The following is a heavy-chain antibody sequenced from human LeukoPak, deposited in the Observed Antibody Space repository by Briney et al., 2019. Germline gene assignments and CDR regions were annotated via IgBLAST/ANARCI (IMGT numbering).Heavy chain of an antibody. CDR1: ESTLNDIS. V-gene: IGHV1-24*01. Sequence: ASVKVSCKVSESTLNDISIHWVRQAPGKGLEWMGSFDPEHGETIHTQKFQGRVTMTEDTFTDTSYMEMTSLTSEDTAVYFCATAGPLTYDDGDAVFAFDVWGQGTMVTVSS. D-gene: IGHD4-17*01. J-gene: IGHJ3*01. CDR3: ATAGPLTYDDGDAVFAFDV. CDR2: FDPEHGET.